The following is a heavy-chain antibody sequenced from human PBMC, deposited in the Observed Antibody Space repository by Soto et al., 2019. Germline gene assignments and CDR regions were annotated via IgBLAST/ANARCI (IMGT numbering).Heavy chain of an antibody. CDR3: ARVEVAATSVADD. J-gene: IGHJ4*02. CDR1: GASISDFY. CDR2: MSITEDT. D-gene: IGHD1-26*01. Sequence: SETLSLTCTVSGASISDFYWSWIRQPAGMGLGFIGRMSITEDTYYKSSLRSRLSMSIDTSKNQFSLNLTSVTAADTAIYYCARVEVAATSVADDWGQGILVTVSS. V-gene: IGHV4-4*07.